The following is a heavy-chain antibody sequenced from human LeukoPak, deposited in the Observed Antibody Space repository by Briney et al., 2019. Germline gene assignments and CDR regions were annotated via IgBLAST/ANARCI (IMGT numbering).Heavy chain of an antibody. D-gene: IGHD1-7*01. V-gene: IGHV3-23*01. CDR2: ILGSGANT. Sequence: PGGSLRLSCAASGFTFSTYGMSWVRRAPGKGLEWVSAILGSGANTYYADSVKGRFTISRDNSKNTLYLHMNSLRAEDTAVYYCAKRGLSGTKEFDYWGQGTLVTVSS. J-gene: IGHJ4*02. CDR1: GFTFSTYG. CDR3: AKRGLSGTKEFDY.